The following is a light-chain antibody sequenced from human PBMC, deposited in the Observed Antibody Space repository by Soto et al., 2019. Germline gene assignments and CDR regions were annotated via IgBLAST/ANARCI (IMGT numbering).Light chain of an antibody. Sequence: DIQMTQSPSSLSASIGDRVTITCQACQNITNNLSWYQQKPGKAPNLLIYHASKLAKGVTSRFSGSGSGTDFSFIITSLQREDLATYYCQQYYGLPPITFGQGTRREIK. CDR1: QNITNN. V-gene: IGKV1-33*01. CDR2: HAS. J-gene: IGKJ5*01. CDR3: QQYYGLPPIT.